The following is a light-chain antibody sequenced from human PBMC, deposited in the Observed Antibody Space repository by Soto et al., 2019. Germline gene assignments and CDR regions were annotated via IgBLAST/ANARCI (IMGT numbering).Light chain of an antibody. CDR1: SSNIGSNT. CDR3: AAWDDSLNGPHYV. CDR2: SNN. Sequence: QSVLTQPPSASGTPGQRVNISCSGSSSNIGSNTVSWFQQLPRTAPKLLIYSNNQRPSGVPDRFSGSKSGTSASLAISGLQSEDEAEYYCAAWDDSLNGPHYVFGTGTKVTVL. J-gene: IGLJ1*01. V-gene: IGLV1-44*01.